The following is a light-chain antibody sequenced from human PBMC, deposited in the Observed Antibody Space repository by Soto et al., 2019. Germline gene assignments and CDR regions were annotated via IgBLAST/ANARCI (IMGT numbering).Light chain of an antibody. CDR1: QSISSW. J-gene: IGKJ1*01. CDR2: KAS. CDR3: QQYSSYGT. Sequence: DIQMTQSPSTLSASVGDRVTITCWASQSISSWLAWYQQKPGKAPKLLIYKASSLESGVPSRFSGSGSGTEFTLTISSLQPDDFATYYCQQYSSYGTFGQGTKVEIK. V-gene: IGKV1-5*03.